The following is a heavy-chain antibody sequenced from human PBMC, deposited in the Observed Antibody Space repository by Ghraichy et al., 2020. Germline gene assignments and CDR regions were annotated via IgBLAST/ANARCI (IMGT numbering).Heavy chain of an antibody. CDR3: ARVPTMFGVAPWGMDI. CDR1: GASISGFY. Sequence: SETLSLTCTVSGASISGFYWSWIRQPPGRGLEWIGHIYYSGTTNYSPSLKSQLTLSVDRSQNLVSLRLSSMTSADTAVYYCARVPTMFGVAPWGMDIWGQGTTVTV. CDR2: IYYSGTT. D-gene: IGHD3-3*01. V-gene: IGHV4-59*01. J-gene: IGHJ6*02.